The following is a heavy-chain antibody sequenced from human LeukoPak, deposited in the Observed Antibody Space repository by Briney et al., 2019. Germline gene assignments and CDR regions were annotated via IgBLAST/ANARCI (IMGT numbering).Heavy chain of an antibody. Sequence: PSETLSLTCAVYGGSFSGYYWSWIRQPPGKGLEWIGEINHSGSTNYNPSLKSRVTISVDTSKNQFSLKLSSVTAADTAVYYCATLRYSGYVHDYWGQGTLVTVSS. CDR2: INHSGST. J-gene: IGHJ4*02. CDR1: GGSFSGYY. CDR3: ATLRYSGYVHDY. V-gene: IGHV4-34*01. D-gene: IGHD5-12*01.